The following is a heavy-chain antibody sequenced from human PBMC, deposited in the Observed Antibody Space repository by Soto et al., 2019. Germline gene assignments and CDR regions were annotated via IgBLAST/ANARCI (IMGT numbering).Heavy chain of an antibody. J-gene: IGHJ4*02. CDR3: ARDLGQQLVDY. V-gene: IGHV1-18*01. CDR1: GYTFTNFG. CDR2: ISAYNGNT. D-gene: IGHD6-13*01. Sequence: GASVKVSCKASGYTFTNFGISWVRQAPGQGLEWMGWISAYNGNTNYAQKFQGRVTMTTDTSTSTAYMEVRSLRFDDTAVYYCARDLGQQLVDYWGQGTLVTVSS.